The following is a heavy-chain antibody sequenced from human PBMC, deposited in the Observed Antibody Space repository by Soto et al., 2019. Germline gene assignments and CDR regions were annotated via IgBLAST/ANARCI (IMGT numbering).Heavy chain of an antibody. CDR2: INAGNGNT. J-gene: IGHJ4*02. CDR1: GYTFTSYA. D-gene: IGHD1-26*01. V-gene: IGHV1-3*01. Sequence: EASVKVSCKASGYTFTSYAMHWVRQAPGQRLEWMGWINAGNGNTKYSQKFQGRVTITRDTSASTAYMELSSLRSEDTAVYYCERDLGGSYLAYYFDYWGQGTLVTVSS. CDR3: ERDLGGSYLAYYFDY.